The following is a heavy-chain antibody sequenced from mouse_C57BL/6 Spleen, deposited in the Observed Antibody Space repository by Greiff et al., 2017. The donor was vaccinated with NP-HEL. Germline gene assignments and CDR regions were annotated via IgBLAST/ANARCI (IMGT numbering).Heavy chain of an antibody. V-gene: IGHV1-82*01. CDR2: IYPGDGDT. CDR1: GYAFSSSW. CDR3: ARGYGSSYAMDY. Sequence: QVQLQQSGPELVKPGASVKISCKASGYAFSSSWMNWVKQRPGKGLEWMGRIYPGDGDTNYNGKFKGKATLTADKYSRTAYMQLSSLTSEDSAVYFCARGYGSSYAMDYWGQGTSVTVSS. D-gene: IGHD1-1*01. J-gene: IGHJ4*01.